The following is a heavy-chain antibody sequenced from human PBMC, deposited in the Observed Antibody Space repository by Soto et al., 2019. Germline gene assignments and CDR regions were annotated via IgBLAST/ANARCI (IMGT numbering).Heavy chain of an antibody. Sequence: ASVKVSCKASGYTVTSYGISWVRQAPGQGLEWMGWISAYNGNTNYAQKLQGRVTMTTDTSTSTAYMELRSLRSDDTAVYYCARGGGSGWFYYYYHGMAVWGKGTTVTVSS. V-gene: IGHV1-18*01. CDR1: GYTVTSYG. J-gene: IGHJ6*04. D-gene: IGHD6-19*01. CDR3: ARGGGSGWFYYYYHGMAV. CDR2: ISAYNGNT.